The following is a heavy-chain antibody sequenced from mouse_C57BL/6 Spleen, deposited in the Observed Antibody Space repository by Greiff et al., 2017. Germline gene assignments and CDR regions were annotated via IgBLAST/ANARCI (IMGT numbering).Heavy chain of an antibody. V-gene: IGHV1-81*01. CDR3: ARGRAMDY. CDR1: GYTFTSYG. Sequence: VQLQQSGAELARPGASVKLSCKASGYTFTSYGISWVKQRTGQGLEWIGEIYPRSGNTYYNEKFKGKATLTADKSSSTAYMELRSLTSDDSAVYFCARGRAMDYWGQGTSVTVSS. J-gene: IGHJ4*01. CDR2: IYPRSGNT.